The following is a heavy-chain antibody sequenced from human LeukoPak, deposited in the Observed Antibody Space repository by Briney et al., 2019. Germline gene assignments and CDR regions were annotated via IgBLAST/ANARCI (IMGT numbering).Heavy chain of an antibody. J-gene: IGHJ6*03. CDR1: GFTFSSCA. Sequence: GGSLRLSCAASGFTFSSCAMHWVRQAPGKGLEWVAVISYDGSNKYYVDSVKGRFTISRDNSKNTLYLQMNSLRAEDTAVYYCARDPRDQYYYYYMDVWGKGTTVTVSS. CDR2: ISYDGSNK. CDR3: ARDPRDQYYYYYMDV. V-gene: IGHV3-30*04.